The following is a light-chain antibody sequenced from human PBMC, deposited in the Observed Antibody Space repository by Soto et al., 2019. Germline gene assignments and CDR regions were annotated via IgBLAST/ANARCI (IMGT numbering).Light chain of an antibody. Sequence: DIQLTQSPSTLSASVGDRVTITCRASQSISSWLAWYQQKPGKAPKFLIYKTSNLESGVPSRFSGSGSGTEFTLTISRLQPDGFATYYCQYYNNYCWTFGQGTKVEIK. CDR2: KTS. J-gene: IGKJ1*01. CDR1: QSISSW. V-gene: IGKV1-5*03. CDR3: QYYNNYCWT.